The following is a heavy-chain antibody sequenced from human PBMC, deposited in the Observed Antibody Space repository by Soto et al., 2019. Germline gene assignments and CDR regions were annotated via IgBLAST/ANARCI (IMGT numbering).Heavy chain of an antibody. CDR2: IKEDGSEE. Sequence: EVQLVESGGGVVQPGGSLRLSCAASGFTFSTYWMNWVRQAPGKGLEWVANIKEDGSEEFYVDSVKGRFTISRDNAKNSLYTNMSCLGGEDTAVYYCERDWGGPGRGSALSYYYHFGMDAWGEGTTVTVPS. CDR1: GFTFSTYW. CDR3: ERDWGGPGRGSALSYYYHFGMDA. J-gene: IGHJ6*04. V-gene: IGHV3-7*05. D-gene: IGHD2-21*01.